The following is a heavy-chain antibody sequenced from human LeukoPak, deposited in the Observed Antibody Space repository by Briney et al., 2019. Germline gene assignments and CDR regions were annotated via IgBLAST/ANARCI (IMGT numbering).Heavy chain of an antibody. CDR3: ARERAVAGLFDY. J-gene: IGHJ4*02. CDR1: GFTISTKY. V-gene: IGHV3-66*01. CDR2: IYSGGRT. Sequence: GGSLRLSCAASGFTISTKYMSWVRQAPGKGLEWVSVIYSGGRTYYADSVKGRFTISRGNSKNTLYLQMNSLRSEDTAVYYCARERAVAGLFDYWGQGTLVTISS. D-gene: IGHD6-19*01.